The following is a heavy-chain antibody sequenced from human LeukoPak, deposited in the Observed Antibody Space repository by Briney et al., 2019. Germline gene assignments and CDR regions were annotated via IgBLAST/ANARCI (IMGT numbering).Heavy chain of an antibody. J-gene: IGHJ4*02. CDR1: GGSFSGYY. CDR2: INHSGST. V-gene: IGHV4-34*01. CDR3: ARVGSSWYVDY. D-gene: IGHD6-13*01. Sequence: PSETLSLTCAVYGGSFSGYYWSWIRQPPGKGLEWIGEINHSGSTNYNPSLKSRVTISVDTSKNQFSLKLSPVTAADTAVYYCARVGSSWYVDYWGQGTLVTVSS.